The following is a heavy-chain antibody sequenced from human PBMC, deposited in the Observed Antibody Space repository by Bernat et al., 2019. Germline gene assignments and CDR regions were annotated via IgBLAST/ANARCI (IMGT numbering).Heavy chain of an antibody. Sequence: QVQLVESGGGVVQPGRSLRLSCAASGFTFSSYGMHWVRKAPGKGLEWVAVIWYDGSNKYYADSVKGRFTISRDNSKNTLYLQMNSLRAEDTAVYYCARDTSEYYYYGMDVWGQGTTVTVSS. J-gene: IGHJ6*02. CDR2: IWYDGSNK. V-gene: IGHV3-33*01. CDR1: GFTFSSYG. D-gene: IGHD3-3*01. CDR3: ARDTSEYYYYGMDV.